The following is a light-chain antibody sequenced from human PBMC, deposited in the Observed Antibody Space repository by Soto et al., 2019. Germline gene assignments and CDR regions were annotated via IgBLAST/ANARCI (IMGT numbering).Light chain of an antibody. J-gene: IGKJ5*01. V-gene: IGKV3-15*01. CDR1: QSVSSD. Sequence: EIVMTQSPATLSVSPGERATLSCRASQSVSSDLAWYHQKPGQAPRLLIYGASTRATGIPARFSGSGSGTEFTLTINSLQSEDFAVYYCQQYNNWITFGQGTRLEL. CDR3: QQYNNWIT. CDR2: GAS.